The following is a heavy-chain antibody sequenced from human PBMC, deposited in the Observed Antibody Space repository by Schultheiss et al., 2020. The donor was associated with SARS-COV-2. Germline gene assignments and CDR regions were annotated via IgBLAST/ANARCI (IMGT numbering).Heavy chain of an antibody. D-gene: IGHD3-3*01. J-gene: IGHJ4*02. CDR1: GYTLTELS. CDR3: ATNRRGFWSGYFDY. Sequence: GGSLRLSCKVSGYTLTELSMHWVRQAPGKGLEWMGGFDPEDGETIYAQKFQGRVTMTEDTSTDTAYMELSSLRSEDTAVYYCATNRRGFWSGYFDYWGQGTLVTVSS. V-gene: IGHV1-24*01. CDR2: FDPEDGET.